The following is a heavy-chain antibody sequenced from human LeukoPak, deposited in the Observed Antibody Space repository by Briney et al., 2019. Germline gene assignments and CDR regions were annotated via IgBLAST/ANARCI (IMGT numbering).Heavy chain of an antibody. CDR3: ATLTGTTYPYYFDF. D-gene: IGHD1-20*01. CDR2: LYHSGSP. Sequence: KPSETLSLTCTVSGASIRHYYWSWIRQPPGKGLEWIGNLYHSGSPNYNPSLKSRVTISIDTAKNQFSLRLRSVTAADTAAYYCATLTGTTYPYYFDFWGQATLVTVSS. V-gene: IGHV4-59*01. J-gene: IGHJ4*02. CDR1: GASIRHYY.